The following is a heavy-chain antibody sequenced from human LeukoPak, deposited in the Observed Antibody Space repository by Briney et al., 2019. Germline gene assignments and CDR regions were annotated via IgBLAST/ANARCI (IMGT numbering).Heavy chain of an antibody. V-gene: IGHV3-30*18. CDR1: GFIFSSYS. CDR2: ISYDGSKK. Sequence: PGGSLRLSCAAAGFIFSSYSMHWVRQAPGKGLEGVAVISYDGSKKYYPESVRGRFTISSVNSKNTLFLQMSSLRAEDTAVYYCAKDFGYDSGTYLEQWGQGTLVTVSA. D-gene: IGHD3-10*01. CDR3: AKDFGYDSGTYLEQ. J-gene: IGHJ4*02.